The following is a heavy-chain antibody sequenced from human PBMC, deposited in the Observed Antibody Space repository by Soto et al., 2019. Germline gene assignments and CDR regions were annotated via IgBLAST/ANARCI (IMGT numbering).Heavy chain of an antibody. CDR3: AGADVDIVATISANTYYYYGMDV. V-gene: IGHV1-69*06. CDR2: IIPMFGTT. Sequence: QVQLVQSGAEVKKPGSSVKVSCKASGGTFSNYAISWVRQAPGQGLEWMGGIIPMFGTTNYAQKFQVRVTITADKSTSTAYMELSSLRSGDTAVYYCAGADVDIVATISANTYYYYGMDVWGQGTTVTVSS. D-gene: IGHD5-12*01. J-gene: IGHJ6*02. CDR1: GGTFSNYA.